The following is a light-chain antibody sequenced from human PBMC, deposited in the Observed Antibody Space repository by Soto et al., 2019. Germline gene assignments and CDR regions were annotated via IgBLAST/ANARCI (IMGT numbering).Light chain of an antibody. CDR1: QSISSSS. Sequence: DIQMTQSPSSLSASVGDRVTITCRASQSISSSSLNWYQQRPGKAPKLLIYAASSLQTGVPSRFSGSGSGTDFTLTISSLQPEDFATYYFQQSYSTPPYTFGQGTNLEIK. CDR2: AAS. CDR3: QQSYSTPPYT. V-gene: IGKV1-39*01. J-gene: IGKJ2*01.